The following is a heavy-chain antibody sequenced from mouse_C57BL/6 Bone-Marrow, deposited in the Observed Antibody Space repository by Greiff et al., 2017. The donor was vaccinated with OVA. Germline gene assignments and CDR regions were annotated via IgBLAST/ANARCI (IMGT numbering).Heavy chain of an antibody. CDR1: GYTFTEYT. D-gene: IGHD1-1*01. CDR2: FYPGSGSI. CDR3: ASPAPPLCSGKCYFDY. V-gene: IGHV1-62-2*01. J-gene: IGHJ2*01. Sequence: QVQLKESGAELVKPGASVKLSCKASGYTFTEYTIHWVKQRSGQGLEWIGWFYPGSGSIKYNEKFKDKATLTVDKSYSTVYMELRRLTSEDSAVXFSASPAPPLCSGKCYFDYWGQGTTLTVSS.